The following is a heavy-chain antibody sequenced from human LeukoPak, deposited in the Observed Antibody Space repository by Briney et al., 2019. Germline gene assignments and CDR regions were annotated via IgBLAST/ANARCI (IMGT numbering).Heavy chain of an antibody. Sequence: GGSLRLSXAASGFTFDDYGMSWVRQAPGKGLEWVSSINWNGGSTGYADSVKGRFTISRDNAKNSLYLQMNSLRAEDTALYYCARRMWGYDSSGYGYWGQGTLVTVSS. CDR1: GFTFDDYG. CDR3: ARRMWGYDSSGYGY. V-gene: IGHV3-20*04. D-gene: IGHD3-22*01. CDR2: INWNGGST. J-gene: IGHJ4*02.